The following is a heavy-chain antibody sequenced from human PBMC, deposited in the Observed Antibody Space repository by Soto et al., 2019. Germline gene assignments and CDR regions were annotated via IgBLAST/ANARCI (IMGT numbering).Heavy chain of an antibody. CDR2: ISSSSSYI. J-gene: IGHJ6*03. V-gene: IGHV3-21*01. Sequence: AGSLRLSCAASGFTFSSYSMNWFRQAPGKGLEWVSSISSSSSYIYYADSVKGRFTISRDNAKNSLYLQMNSLRAEDTAVYYWARHREDIVLMVYAAYYYYYMDVLGKGTTVTVSS. CDR3: ARHREDIVLMVYAAYYYYYMDV. D-gene: IGHD2-8*01. CDR1: GFTFSSYS.